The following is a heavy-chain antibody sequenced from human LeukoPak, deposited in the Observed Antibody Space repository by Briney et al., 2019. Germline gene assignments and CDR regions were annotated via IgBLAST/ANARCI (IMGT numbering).Heavy chain of an antibody. V-gene: IGHV1-8*01. CDR2: MNPNSGNT. CDR3: ARENYYGSGSYYFSVGPAIDY. J-gene: IGHJ4*02. D-gene: IGHD3-10*01. CDR1: GYTFTSYD. Sequence: ASVKVSCKASGYTFTSYDINWVRQATGQGLEWMGWMNPNSGNTGYAQKFQGRVTMTRNTSISTAYMELSSLRSEDTAVYYCARENYYGSGSYYFSVGPAIDYWGQGTLVTVSS.